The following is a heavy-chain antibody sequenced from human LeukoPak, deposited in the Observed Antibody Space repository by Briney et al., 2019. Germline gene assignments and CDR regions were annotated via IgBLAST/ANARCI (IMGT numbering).Heavy chain of an antibody. J-gene: IGHJ4*02. D-gene: IGHD3-16*01. CDR2: IHYRGTT. V-gene: IGHV4-30-4*02. CDR3: ARANNDYVTTKAFDC. Sequence: SDPLSLICAVYGCSSRSDDNFWSWIRQPPGKVLEWIGHIHYRGTTYYNPSLKSSASISVDTSNNQFSTTLSSVTAADTAVYYRARANNDYVTTKAFDCWGQGTLVTVSS. CDR1: GCSSRSDDNF.